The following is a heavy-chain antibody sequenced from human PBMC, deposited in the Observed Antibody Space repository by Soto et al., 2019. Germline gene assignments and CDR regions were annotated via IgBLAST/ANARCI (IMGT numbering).Heavy chain of an antibody. CDR2: ISSTGTTI. V-gene: IGHV3-11*01. J-gene: IGHJ4*02. D-gene: IGHD5-12*01. Sequence: QVPLVESGGGLVKPGRSLRLSCAASGSTFSDYYMTWIRQAPGKGLEWVSYISSTGTTIYYADSVKGRCTVSRDTAMNSLFLQMNSLRAEDTAVYYCASRRDGYNWPYSFDYWGQGTLVTVSS. CDR3: ASRRDGYNWPYSFDY. CDR1: GSTFSDYY.